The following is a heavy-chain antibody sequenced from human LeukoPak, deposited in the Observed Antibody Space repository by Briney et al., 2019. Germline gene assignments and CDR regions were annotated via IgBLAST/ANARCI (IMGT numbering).Heavy chain of an antibody. CDR1: GFTFSHDW. J-gene: IGHJ4*02. V-gene: IGHV3-7*03. Sequence: GGSLRLSCAASGFTFSHDWMSWVRQAPGKGLEWVANIKSDGTEKYYLDSVKGRFTISRDNAKNSLYLQMNSLRAEDTALYYCARWGAYSSGWDYCGQGTLVTVSS. D-gene: IGHD6-19*01. CDR2: IKSDGTEK. CDR3: ARWGAYSSGWDY.